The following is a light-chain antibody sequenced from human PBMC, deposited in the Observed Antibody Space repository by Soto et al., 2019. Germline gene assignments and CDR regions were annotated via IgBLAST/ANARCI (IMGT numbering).Light chain of an antibody. CDR1: QDINIY. J-gene: IGKJ5*01. CDR3: QQYGNLPIT. V-gene: IGKV1-33*01. CDR2: DAS. Sequence: DIQMTQSPSSLSASVGDRVTITCQASQDINIYLHWYQQKPGKAPKLLIYDASNLATGVPSRFSGSGSETHFIFTITSLQPEDIAIYYCQQYGNLPITFGQGTRLEIK.